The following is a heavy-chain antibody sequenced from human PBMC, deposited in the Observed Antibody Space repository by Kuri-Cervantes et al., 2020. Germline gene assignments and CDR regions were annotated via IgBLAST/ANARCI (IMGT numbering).Heavy chain of an antibody. Sequence: SVKVSCKASGYTFTYRYLHWVRQAPGQALEWMGWITPFNGNTNYAQKFQGRVTITTDESTSTAYMELSSLRSEDTAVYYCARGLRAVAGTLDYWGQGTLVTVSS. CDR2: ITPFNGNT. CDR1: GYTFTYRY. J-gene: IGHJ4*02. D-gene: IGHD6-19*01. CDR3: ARGLRAVAGTLDY. V-gene: IGHV1-45*02.